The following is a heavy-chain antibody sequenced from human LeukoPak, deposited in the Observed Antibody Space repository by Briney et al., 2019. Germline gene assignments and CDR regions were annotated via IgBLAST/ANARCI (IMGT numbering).Heavy chain of an antibody. CDR1: GFTFDDYA. V-gene: IGHV3-9*01. CDR2: ISWNSGSI. CDR3: AKSPGMVTMHFDY. J-gene: IGHJ4*02. Sequence: GRSLRLSCAASGFTFDDYAMHWVRQAPGKGLEWVSGISWNSGSIGYADSVKGRFTISRDNAKNSLYLQMNSLRAEDTALYYCAKSPGMVTMHFDYWGQGTLVTGSS. D-gene: IGHD5-24*01.